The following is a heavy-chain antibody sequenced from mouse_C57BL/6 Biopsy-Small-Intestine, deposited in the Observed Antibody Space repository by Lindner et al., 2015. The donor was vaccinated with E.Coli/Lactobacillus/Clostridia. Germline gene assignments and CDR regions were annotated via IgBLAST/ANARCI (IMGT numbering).Heavy chain of an antibody. Sequence: VQLQESGGGLVKPGGSLKLSCAASGFTFSSYAMSWVRQTPEKRLEWVATISDGGSYTYYPDNVKGRFTISRDNAKNNLYLQMSHLKSEDTAMYYCARDQAYYSNYYFDYWGQGTTLTVSS. CDR1: GFTFSSYA. V-gene: IGHV5-4*01. CDR2: ISDGGSYT. D-gene: IGHD2-5*01. J-gene: IGHJ2*01. CDR3: ARDQAYYSNYYFDY.